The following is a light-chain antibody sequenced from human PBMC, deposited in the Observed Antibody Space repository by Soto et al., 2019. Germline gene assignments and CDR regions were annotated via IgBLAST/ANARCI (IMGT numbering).Light chain of an antibody. CDR3: QHWDISSGT. V-gene: IGKV3-20*01. J-gene: IGKJ2*02. Sequence: EIVLTQSPGTLSLSPGERATLSCRASQSVSINYLAWYQQKPGQAPRLLIYGASSRATGIPDRFSGSGSGTDFTLTISSLEPEDFAVYYCQHWDISSGTFGQGTKLEIK. CDR2: GAS. CDR1: QSVSINY.